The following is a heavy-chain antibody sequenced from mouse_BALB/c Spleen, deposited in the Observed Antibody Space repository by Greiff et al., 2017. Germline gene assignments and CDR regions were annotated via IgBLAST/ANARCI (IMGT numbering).Heavy chain of an antibody. V-gene: IGHV1S41*01. J-gene: IGHJ1*01. CDR3: ARGGGHWYFDV. CDR2: IAPGSGST. Sequence: DLVKPGASVKLSCKASGYTFTSYWINWIKQRPGQGLEWIGRIAPGSGSTYYNEMFKGKATLTVDTSSSTAYIQLSSLSSEDSAVYFCARGGGHWYFDVWGAGTTVTVSS. CDR1: GYTFTSYW.